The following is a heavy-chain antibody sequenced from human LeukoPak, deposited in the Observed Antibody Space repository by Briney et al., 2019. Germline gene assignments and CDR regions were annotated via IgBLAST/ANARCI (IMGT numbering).Heavy chain of an antibody. V-gene: IGHV4-31*03. Sequence: SETLSLTCTVSGGSISSGGYYWSWIRQRPGKGLEWIGYIYYSGSTYYNPSLKSRVTISVDTSKNQFSLKLSSVTAADTAVYYCARSSYCGGDCYYIDYWGQGTLVTVSS. CDR1: GGSISSGGYY. J-gene: IGHJ4*02. CDR3: ARSSYCGGDCYYIDY. D-gene: IGHD2-21*02. CDR2: IYYSGST.